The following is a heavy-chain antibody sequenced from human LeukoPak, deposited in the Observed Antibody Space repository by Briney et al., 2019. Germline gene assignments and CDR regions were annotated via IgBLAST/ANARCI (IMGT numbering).Heavy chain of an antibody. J-gene: IGHJ4*02. CDR3: AKEGGYCSGGSCYSAFDY. CDR2: ISGSGGST. Sequence: GGSLRLSCAASGFTFSSYAMSWVRQAPGKGLEWVSAISGSGGSTYYADSVKGRFTISRDNSKNTLYLQMNSLRAEDTAVYYCAKEGGYCSGGSCYSAFDYRGQGTLVTVSS. V-gene: IGHV3-23*01. D-gene: IGHD2-15*01. CDR1: GFTFSSYA.